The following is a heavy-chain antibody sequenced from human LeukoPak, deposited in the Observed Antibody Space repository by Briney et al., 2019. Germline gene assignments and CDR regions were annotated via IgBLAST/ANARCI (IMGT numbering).Heavy chain of an antibody. D-gene: IGHD3-3*01. J-gene: IGHJ4*02. Sequence: GGSLRLSCAASGFTFSSYGMHWVRQAPGKGLEWVANIKQDGSEKYYVDSVKGRFTISRDNAKNSLYLQMNSLRAEDTAVYYCARSLNYDFWSGYSDYWGQGTLVTVSS. CDR3: ARSLNYDFWSGYSDY. CDR1: GFTFSSYG. CDR2: IKQDGSEK. V-gene: IGHV3-7*01.